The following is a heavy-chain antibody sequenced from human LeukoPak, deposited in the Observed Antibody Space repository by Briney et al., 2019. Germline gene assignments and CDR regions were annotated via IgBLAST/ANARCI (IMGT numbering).Heavy chain of an antibody. CDR3: AKGSYYDSSGSFYFDY. CDR1: GFTVSSNY. J-gene: IGHJ4*02. CDR2: IYSAGST. V-gene: IGHV3-53*01. D-gene: IGHD3-22*01. Sequence: GGSLRLSCAASGFTVSSNYMNWVRQAPGKGLEWVSVIYSAGSTYYADSVRGRFTVSRDNSKNTLYVQVNSLGTEDTAAYYCAKGSYYDSSGSFYFDYWGQGTLVTVSS.